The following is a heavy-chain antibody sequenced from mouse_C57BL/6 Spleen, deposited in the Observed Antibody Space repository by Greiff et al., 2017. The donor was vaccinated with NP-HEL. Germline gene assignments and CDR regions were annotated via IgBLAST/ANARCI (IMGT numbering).Heavy chain of an antibody. J-gene: IGHJ4*01. Sequence: QVQLQQSGAELARPGASVKLSCKASGYTFTSYGISWVKQRTGQGLEWIGEIYPRSGNTYYNEKFKGKATLTADKSSSTAYMELRSLTSEDSAVYFCARSGNYYGSSYDYAMDYWGQGTSVTVSS. CDR3: ARSGNYYGSSYDYAMDY. CDR1: GYTFTSYG. V-gene: IGHV1-81*01. D-gene: IGHD1-1*01. CDR2: IYPRSGNT.